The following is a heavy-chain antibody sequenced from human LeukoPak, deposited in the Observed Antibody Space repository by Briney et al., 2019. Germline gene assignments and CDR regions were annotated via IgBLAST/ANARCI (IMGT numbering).Heavy chain of an antibody. Sequence: KPSETLSLTCAVYGGSFSGYYWTWIRQPPGKGLEWIGEINHSGNINYNPSLKSRLTISVDTSKNQFSLKLSSMTAADTAVYYCARGRRWWGQGALVTVSS. D-gene: IGHD5-24*01. CDR3: ARGRRW. CDR2: INHSGNI. J-gene: IGHJ4*02. V-gene: IGHV4-34*01. CDR1: GGSFSGYY.